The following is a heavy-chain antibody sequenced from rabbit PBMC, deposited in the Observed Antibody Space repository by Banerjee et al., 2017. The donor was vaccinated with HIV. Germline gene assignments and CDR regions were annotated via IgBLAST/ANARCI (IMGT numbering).Heavy chain of an antibody. CDR2: IYTSSGNT. D-gene: IGHD4-1*01. Sequence: QSLEESGGDLVKPGASLTLTCKASGFDFSSYYDMCWVRQAPGKGLEWIACIYTSSGNTVYATWAKGRFTISKTSWTTVTLQMTSLTAADTATYFCARDDGDTSGYVFDLWGPGTLVTVS. J-gene: IGHJ4*01. CDR1: GFDFSSYYD. CDR3: ARDDGDTSGYVFDL. V-gene: IGHV1S40*01.